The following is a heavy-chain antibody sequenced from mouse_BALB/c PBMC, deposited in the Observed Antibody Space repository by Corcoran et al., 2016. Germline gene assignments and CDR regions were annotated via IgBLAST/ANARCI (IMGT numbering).Heavy chain of an antibody. Sequence: DVQLQESGPGLVKPSQSLSLTCSVTGYSITSGYYWNWIRQFPGNKLEWMGYISYDGSNNYNPSLKNRISITRDTSKNQFFLKLNSVTTEDTATYYCAAIYDGYAMDYWGQEPQSPSPQ. D-gene: IGHD2-3*01. CDR3: AAIYDGYAMDY. J-gene: IGHJ4*01. V-gene: IGHV3-6*02. CDR2: ISYDGSN. CDR1: GYSITSGYY.